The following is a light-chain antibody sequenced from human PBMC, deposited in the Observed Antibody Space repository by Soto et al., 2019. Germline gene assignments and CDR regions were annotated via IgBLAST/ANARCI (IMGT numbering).Light chain of an antibody. CDR2: DAS. CDR3: QQYENFQLT. CDR1: QHISEY. J-gene: IGKJ4*01. V-gene: IGKV1-33*01. Sequence: DIQMTQSPSALSASVGDRFTITCQASQHISEYLNWYQYKPGKAPKLLITDASNLKTGVPSRFSGSGSGTEYTFTINSLQPEDIATYYCQQYENFQLTFGGGTKVDIK.